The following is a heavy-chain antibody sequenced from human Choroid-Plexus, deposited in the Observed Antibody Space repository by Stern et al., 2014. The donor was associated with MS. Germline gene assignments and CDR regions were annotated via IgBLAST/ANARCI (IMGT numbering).Heavy chain of an antibody. J-gene: IGHJ4*02. CDR1: GFTFSNLG. V-gene: IGHV3-30*18. Sequence: VQLVESGGGEAQPGKPLLPHSAASGFTFSNLGRNWVRQAPGRGLEWVALRSYDGSDKYYAESVKGRFTIFRDNSKNTLYIHMNSLRAEDTAVYYCAKDRQWSTYFFDYWGQGSLVTVSS. CDR2: RSYDGSDK. D-gene: IGHD2-15*01. CDR3: AKDRQWSTYFFDY.